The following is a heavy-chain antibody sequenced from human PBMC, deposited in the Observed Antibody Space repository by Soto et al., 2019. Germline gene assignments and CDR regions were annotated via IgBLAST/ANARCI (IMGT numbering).Heavy chain of an antibody. J-gene: IGHJ6*02. D-gene: IGHD3-9*01. CDR1: GYSFTSYW. V-gene: IGHV5-51*01. CDR3: ARQGYDILTGSTLYYGMDV. CDR2: IYPGDSDT. Sequence: GESLKISCKGSGYSFTSYWIGWVRQMPGKGLEWMGIIYPGDSDTRYSPSFQGQVTISADKSISTAYLQWSSLKASDTAMYYCARQGYDILTGSTLYYGMDVRGQGTKVTVSS.